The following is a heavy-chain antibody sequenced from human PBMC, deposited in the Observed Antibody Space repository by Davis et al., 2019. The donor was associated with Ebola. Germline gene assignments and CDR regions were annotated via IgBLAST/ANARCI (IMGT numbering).Heavy chain of an antibody. CDR1: GYSFTSYW. CDR2: IYPGDSDT. D-gene: IGHD3-22*01. J-gene: IGHJ4*02. CDR3: ARHVMVGYYDSVLSY. Sequence: GESLKISCKGSGYSFTSYWIGWVRQMPGKGLEWMGIIYPGDSDTRYSPSFQGQVTISVDKSISTAYLQWSSLKASDTAMYYCARHVMVGYYDSVLSYWGQGTLVTVSS. V-gene: IGHV5-51*01.